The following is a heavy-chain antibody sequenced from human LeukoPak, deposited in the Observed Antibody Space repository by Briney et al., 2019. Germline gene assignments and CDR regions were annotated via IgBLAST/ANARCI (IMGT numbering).Heavy chain of an antibody. V-gene: IGHV4-59*01. CDR2: IYYSGST. J-gene: IGHJ3*02. CDR3: ARDRLLDI. CDR1: GGSISSYY. Sequence: SETLSLTCTVSGGSISSYYWSWIRQPPGKGLEWIGYIYYSGSTNYNPTLKSRVTISVDTSKNQFSLKLSSVTAADTAVYYCARDRLLDIWGQGTMVTVSS.